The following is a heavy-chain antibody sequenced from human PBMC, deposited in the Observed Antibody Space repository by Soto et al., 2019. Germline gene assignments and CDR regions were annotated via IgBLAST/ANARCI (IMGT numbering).Heavy chain of an antibody. CDR1: GGSISSGGYS. Sequence: QLQLQESGSGLVKPSQTLSLTCAVSGGSISSGGYSWSWIRQPPGKGLECIGYIYLSRSTSYNPSLMIRDTISVDRTKSQFSLKRSSVTAADTAVYYCARGPPLGYWGQGTLVTVSS. CDR3: ARGPPLGY. V-gene: IGHV4-30-2*01. CDR2: IYLSRST. J-gene: IGHJ4*02.